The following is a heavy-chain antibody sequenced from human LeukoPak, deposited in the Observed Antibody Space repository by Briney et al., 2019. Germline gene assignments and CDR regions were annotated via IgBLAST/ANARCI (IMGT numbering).Heavy chain of an antibody. CDR1: GGFFSGYY. D-gene: IGHD2-2*02. Sequence: SETLSLTCAVYGGFFSGYYWSWIRQPPGKGLEWIGEINHSGSTNYNPSLKSRVTISVDTSKNQFSLMLSSVTAADTAMYYCAKPIPPYYFDYCGQGTLVTVSS. V-gene: IGHV4-34*01. J-gene: IGHJ4*02. CDR2: INHSGST. CDR3: AKPIPPYYFDY.